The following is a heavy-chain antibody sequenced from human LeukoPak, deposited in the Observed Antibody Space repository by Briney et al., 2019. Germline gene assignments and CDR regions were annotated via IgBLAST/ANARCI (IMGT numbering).Heavy chain of an antibody. Sequence: GGSLRLSCAASGFTFSSYAMSWVRQAPGKGLEWVSAISGSGGSTYYADSVKGRFTISRDNSKNTLYLQMNSLRAEDTAVYYCAKDRRRDGYNSYFDYWGQGTLVTVSS. CDR1: GFTFSSYA. J-gene: IGHJ4*02. CDR2: ISGSGGST. CDR3: AKDRRRDGYNSYFDY. V-gene: IGHV3-23*01. D-gene: IGHD5-12*01.